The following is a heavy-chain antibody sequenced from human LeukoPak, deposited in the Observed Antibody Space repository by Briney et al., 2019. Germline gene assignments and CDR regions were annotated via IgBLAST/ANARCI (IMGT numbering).Heavy chain of an antibody. CDR1: GFTFSSYA. D-gene: IGHD6-19*01. J-gene: IGHJ4*02. CDR3: AKDKRAVSSGWLDY. V-gene: IGHV3-23*01. Sequence: GGVLRLSCAASGFTFSSYAMSWVRQAPGKGLEWVSAISGSGGSTYYADSVKGRFTISRDNSKNTLYLQMNSLRAEDTAVYYCAKDKRAVSSGWLDYWGQGTLVTVSS. CDR2: ISGSGGST.